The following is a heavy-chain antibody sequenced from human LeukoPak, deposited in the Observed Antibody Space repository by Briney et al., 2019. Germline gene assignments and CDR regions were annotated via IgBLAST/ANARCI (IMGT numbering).Heavy chain of an antibody. CDR3: ARGYGDYAVDY. D-gene: IGHD4-17*01. J-gene: IGHJ4*02. CDR2: IRYDGSTK. CDR1: GFTFSGYR. V-gene: IGHV3-33*03. Sequence: PGRSLRLSCAASGFTFSGYRIHWVRPAPGKGLEGVAVIRYDGSTKYYADSVKGRFTSSRDNARNSAYLQMNSLRVEDTAVYYCARGYGDYAVDYWGQGTLVTVSS.